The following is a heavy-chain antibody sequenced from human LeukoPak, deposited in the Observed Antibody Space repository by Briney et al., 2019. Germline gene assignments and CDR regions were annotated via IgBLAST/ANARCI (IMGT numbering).Heavy chain of an antibody. CDR3: ASIAVAGSPSFGY. D-gene: IGHD6-19*01. V-gene: IGHV4-34*01. Sequence: PSETLSLTCAVYGGSFSGYYWSWIRQPPGKGLEWIGEINHSGSTNYNPSLKSRVTISVDTSKNQFSLKLGSVTAADTAVYYCASIAVAGSPSFGYWGQGTLVTVSS. CDR1: GGSFSGYY. J-gene: IGHJ4*02. CDR2: INHSGST.